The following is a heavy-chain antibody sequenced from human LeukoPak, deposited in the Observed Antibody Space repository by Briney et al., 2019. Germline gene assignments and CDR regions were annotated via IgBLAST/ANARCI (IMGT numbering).Heavy chain of an antibody. CDR1: GASMSSNY. J-gene: IGHJ4*02. Sequence: PSETLSLTCNVSGASMSSNYWSWIWQPPGKGLEWIGYIYHSGNTNYSPSLESRVTMSVDESKNQFSLRVHFVSAADTAVYYCASTRRAAVAGRFDSWGQGTPVTVSS. D-gene: IGHD6-19*01. CDR2: IYHSGNT. CDR3: ASTRRAAVAGRFDS. V-gene: IGHV4-4*09.